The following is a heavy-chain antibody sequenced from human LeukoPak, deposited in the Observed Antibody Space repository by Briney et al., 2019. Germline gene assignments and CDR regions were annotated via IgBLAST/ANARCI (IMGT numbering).Heavy chain of an antibody. Sequence: SESLSLTCTVSARSISSGGYYWSWIRQHPGKGLEWTGYIYYSGSTYYNPSLKSRVTISVDTSKNQFSLKLSSVTDADTAVYYCARFTGDVYDFWSGYEGKNWFDPWGQGTLLTVSS. V-gene: IGHV4-31*03. CDR1: ARSISSGGYY. D-gene: IGHD3-3*01. CDR2: IYYSGST. J-gene: IGHJ5*02. CDR3: ARFTGDVYDFWSGYEGKNWFDP.